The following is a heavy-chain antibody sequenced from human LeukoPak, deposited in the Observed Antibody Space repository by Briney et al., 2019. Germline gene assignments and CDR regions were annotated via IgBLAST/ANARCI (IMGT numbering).Heavy chain of an antibody. Sequence: SQTLSLTFAISGDSVSSNSAAWNWIRQSPSRGLEWLGRTYYRSKWYNEYAVSMKGRIIINPDTSKNQFSLQLNSVTPEGTAVYYCARAPEAYESCGCDDWGQGTLVTVSS. CDR1: GDSVSSNSAA. CDR3: ARAPEAYESCGCDD. CDR2: TYYRSKWYN. D-gene: IGHD3-22*01. J-gene: IGHJ4*02. V-gene: IGHV6-1*01.